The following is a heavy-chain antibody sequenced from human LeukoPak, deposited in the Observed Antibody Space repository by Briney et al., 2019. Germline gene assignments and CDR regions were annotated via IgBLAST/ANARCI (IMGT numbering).Heavy chain of an antibody. CDR3: ARDGYDFWSGYSPYYYYGMDV. CDR1: GFTFSSYA. J-gene: IGHJ6*02. CDR2: ISYDGSNK. D-gene: IGHD3-3*01. V-gene: IGHV3-30-3*01. Sequence: GGSLRLSCAASGFTFSSYAMHWVRQAPGKGLEWVAVISYDGSNKYYADSVKGRFTISRDNSKNTLYLQMNSLRAEDTAVYYCARDGYDFWSGYSPYYYYGMDVWGHGTTVTVSS.